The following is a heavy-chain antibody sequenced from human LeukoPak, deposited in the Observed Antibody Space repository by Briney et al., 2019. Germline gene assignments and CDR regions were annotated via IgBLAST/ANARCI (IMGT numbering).Heavy chain of an antibody. CDR2: INHSGST. J-gene: IGHJ6*03. CDR3: ARQGHYGSGSYGGGYYYYYMDV. V-gene: IGHV4-34*01. Sequence: PSETLSLTCAVYGGSFSGYYWSWIRQPPGKGLEWIGEINHSGSTNYNPSLKSRVTISVDTSKNQFSLKLSSVTAADTAVYYCARQGHYGSGSYGGGYYYYYMDVWGKGTTVTVSS. CDR1: GGSFSGYY. D-gene: IGHD3-10*01.